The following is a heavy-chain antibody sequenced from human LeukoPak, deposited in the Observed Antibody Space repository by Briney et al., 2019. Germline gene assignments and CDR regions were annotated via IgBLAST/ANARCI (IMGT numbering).Heavy chain of an antibody. CDR2: ISGSGGST. D-gene: IGHD6-13*01. J-gene: IGHJ3*02. CDR3: ARASGYSSSWPLFDAFDI. V-gene: IGHV3-23*01. CDR1: GFTFSSYA. Sequence: GGSLRLSCAASGFTFSSYAMSWVRQAPGKGLEWVSAISGSGGSTYYADSVKGRFTISRDNSKNTLYLQMNSLRAEDTAVYYCARASGYSSSWPLFDAFDIWGQGTMVTVSS.